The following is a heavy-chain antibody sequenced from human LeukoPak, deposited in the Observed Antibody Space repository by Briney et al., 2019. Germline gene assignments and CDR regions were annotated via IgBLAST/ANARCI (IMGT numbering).Heavy chain of an antibody. CDR1: VFSLSRYL. Sequence: PGWCLRLSCVPSVFSLSRYLLHWVRPAPRRGLMWVSRIYPEGRNQHYAGPVQGRFTLSRDNAKNTLYLQMNSLGAGETAVYYFTTVLSSNRHGLCDYWGQGTLVRVSS. CDR3: TTVLSSNRHGLCDY. D-gene: IGHD6-13*01. J-gene: IGHJ4*02. CDR2: IYPEGRNQ. V-gene: IGHV3-74*01.